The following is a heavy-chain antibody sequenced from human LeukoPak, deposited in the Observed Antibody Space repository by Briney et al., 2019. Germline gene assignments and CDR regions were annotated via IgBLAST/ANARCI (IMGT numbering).Heavy chain of an antibody. CDR1: GGSFSGYY. V-gene: IGHV4-34*01. CDR2: INHSGST. CDR3: ARYNYYDSSGSDPEGFDY. J-gene: IGHJ4*02. Sequence: SETLSLTCAVYGGSFSGYYWSWIHQPPGKGLEWIGEINHSGSTNYDPSLKSRVTISVDTSKNQFSLKLISVTAADTAVYYCARYNYYDSSGSDPEGFDYWGQGTLVTVSS. D-gene: IGHD3-22*01.